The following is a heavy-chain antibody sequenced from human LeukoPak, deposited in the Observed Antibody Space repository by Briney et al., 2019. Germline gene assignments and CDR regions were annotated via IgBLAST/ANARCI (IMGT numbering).Heavy chain of an antibody. CDR3: ARTSGSSTVWYFDL. Sequence: PSETLSLTCTVSGGSISSSSYYWGWIRQPPGKGLEWIGYTYYNGRTDYNPSLRSRATVSVDASNNQFSLRLSSVTTADTAVYFCARTSGSSTVWYFDLWGRGTLVTVSS. V-gene: IGHV4-61*05. D-gene: IGHD1-26*01. CDR2: TYYNGRT. J-gene: IGHJ2*01. CDR1: GGSISSSSYY.